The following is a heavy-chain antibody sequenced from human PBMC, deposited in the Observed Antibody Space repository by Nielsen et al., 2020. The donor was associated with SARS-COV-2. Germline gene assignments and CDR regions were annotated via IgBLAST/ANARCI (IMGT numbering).Heavy chain of an antibody. CDR1: GFIFSSYA. CDR2: ISGSGGRT. Sequence: GESLKISCTASGFIFSSYAMSWVRQAPGKGLEWVSAISGSGGRTYYAYSVKGRFTISRDKSKNTLYVLMNSLRAEDTAVYYCAKMSPPGIAVGTAEYFQHWGQGTLVTVSS. CDR3: AKMSPPGIAVGTAEYFQH. J-gene: IGHJ1*01. D-gene: IGHD6-19*01. V-gene: IGHV3-23*01.